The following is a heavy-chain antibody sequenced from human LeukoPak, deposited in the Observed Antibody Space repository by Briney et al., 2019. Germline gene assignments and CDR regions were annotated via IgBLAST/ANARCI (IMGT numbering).Heavy chain of an antibody. CDR1: GFTFSSYG. Sequence: PGGSLRLSCAASGFTFSSYGMHWVRLAPGKGLEWVAVIWYDGSNKYYADSVKGRFTISRDNSKNTLYLQMNSLRAEDTAVYYCARGEYYFDYWGQGTLVTVSS. CDR3: ARGEYYFDY. CDR2: IWYDGSNK. D-gene: IGHD3-10*01. J-gene: IGHJ4*02. V-gene: IGHV3-33*01.